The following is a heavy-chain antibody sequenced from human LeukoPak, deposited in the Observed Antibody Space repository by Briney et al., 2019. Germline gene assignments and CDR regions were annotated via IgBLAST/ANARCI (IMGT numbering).Heavy chain of an antibody. Sequence: PSETLSLTCTVSGGSISSGSYYWSWIRQPAGKGLEWIGRIYTSGSTNYNPSLKSRVTISVDTSKNQFSLKLSSVTAADTAVYYCAREQDTAMVTLFDYWGQGTLVTVSS. CDR3: AREQDTAMVTLFDY. CDR2: IYTSGST. D-gene: IGHD5-18*01. J-gene: IGHJ4*02. V-gene: IGHV4-61*02. CDR1: GGSISSGSYY.